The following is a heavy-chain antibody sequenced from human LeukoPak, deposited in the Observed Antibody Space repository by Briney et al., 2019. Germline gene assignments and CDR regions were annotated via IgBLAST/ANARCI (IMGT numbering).Heavy chain of an antibody. V-gene: IGHV4-34*01. J-gene: IGHJ4*02. Sequence: HPSETLSLTCAVYGGSFSGYYWSWIRQPPGKGLEWIGEINHSGSTNYNPSLKSRVIISVDTSKNQFSLKLSSVTAADTAVYYCARGRRLIVVVPAAIGSFDYWGQGTLVTVSS. CDR2: INHSGST. D-gene: IGHD2-2*02. CDR3: ARGRRLIVVVPAAIGSFDY. CDR1: GGSFSGYY.